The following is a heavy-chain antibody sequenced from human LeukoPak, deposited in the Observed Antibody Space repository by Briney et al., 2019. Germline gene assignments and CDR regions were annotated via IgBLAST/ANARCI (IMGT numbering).Heavy chain of an antibody. CDR3: AATVTTRSADAFDI. J-gene: IGHJ3*02. CDR1: GGTFSSYA. Sequence: ASVKVSCKASGGTFSSYAISWVRQAPGQGLEWMGWINPNSGGTNYAQKFQGWVTMTRDTSISTAYMELSRLRSDDTAVYYCAATVTTRSADAFDIWGQGTMVTVSS. D-gene: IGHD4-17*01. CDR2: INPNSGGT. V-gene: IGHV1-2*04.